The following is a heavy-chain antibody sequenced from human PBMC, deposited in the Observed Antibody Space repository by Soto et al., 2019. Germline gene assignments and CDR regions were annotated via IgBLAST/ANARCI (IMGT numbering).Heavy chain of an antibody. CDR2: IYYSGST. CDR1: GGPISSYY. D-gene: IGHD1-26*01. J-gene: IGHJ5*02. CDR3: ARYSYLVMKLDH. V-gene: IGHV4-59*01. Sequence: SETLSLTCTFSGGPISSYYRSWTRQPPGRGLEWIGYIYYSGSTNYNPSLKSRVTISVDTSKNQFSLKLSSVTAADTAVYYWARYSYLVMKLDHWGQGTLVPVSP.